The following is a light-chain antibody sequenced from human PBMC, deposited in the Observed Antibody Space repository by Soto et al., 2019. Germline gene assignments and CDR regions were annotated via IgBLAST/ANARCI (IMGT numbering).Light chain of an antibody. CDR1: SSDVGGYNY. CDR3: CSYAGSYTYV. CDR2: DVS. Sequence: LTQPRAVSGSPGQSVTISCTGTSSDVGGYNYVSWYQQHPGKAPKLMIFDVSKRPSGVPDRFSGSKSANTASLTISGLQAEDEADYYCCSYAGSYTYVFGTGTKVTVL. V-gene: IGLV2-11*01. J-gene: IGLJ1*01.